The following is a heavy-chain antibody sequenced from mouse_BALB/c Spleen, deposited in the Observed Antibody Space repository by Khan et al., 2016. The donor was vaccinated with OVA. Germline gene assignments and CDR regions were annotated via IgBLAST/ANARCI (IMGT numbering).Heavy chain of an antibody. Sequence: EVELVESGPGLVKPSQSPSLTCTVTGYSITSDYAWDWIRQFPGNKLEWMGYISYGGSTSYNPSLKSRISITRDTSKNQFFLQLNSVTTEDTATYYCARKNYYGYAMDYWGQGTSVTVSS. CDR3: ARKNYYGYAMDY. CDR1: GYSITSDYA. V-gene: IGHV3-2*02. D-gene: IGHD1-1*01. CDR2: ISYGGST. J-gene: IGHJ4*01.